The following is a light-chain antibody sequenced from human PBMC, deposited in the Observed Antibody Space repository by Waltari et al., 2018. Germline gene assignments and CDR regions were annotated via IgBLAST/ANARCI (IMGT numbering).Light chain of an antibody. CDR3: QHYVRLPVS. V-gene: IGKV3-20*01. J-gene: IGKJ1*01. Sequence: SCRASQSVSRSLAWDRQKPGQAPRLLIYGASSRATGVPDRFSGSGSGTDFSLTISRLEPEDFAVYYCQHYVRLPVSFGHGTKVEIK. CDR2: GAS. CDR1: QSVSRS.